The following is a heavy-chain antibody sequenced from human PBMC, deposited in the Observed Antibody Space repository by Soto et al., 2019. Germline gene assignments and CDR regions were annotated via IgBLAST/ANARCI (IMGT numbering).Heavy chain of an antibody. Sequence: QVQLVQSGAEVKKPGASVKVSCKASGYTFTDYYMHWVRQAPGQGLEWMGWIKPDRGGTKYAQTLQGRVTMTRDTSISAAYMELGRLRSDDTAVYYCAREGTIAGLAYWGQGTVVTVSS. V-gene: IGHV1-2*02. CDR1: GYTFTDYY. J-gene: IGHJ4*02. CDR2: IKPDRGGT. D-gene: IGHD1-1*01. CDR3: AREGTIAGLAY.